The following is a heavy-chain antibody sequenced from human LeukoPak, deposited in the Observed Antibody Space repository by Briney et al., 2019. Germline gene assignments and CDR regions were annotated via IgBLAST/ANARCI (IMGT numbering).Heavy chain of an antibody. CDR2: ISYDGSNK. CDR1: GFTFSSYA. Sequence: GGSLRLSCAASGFTFSSYAMHCVRQAPGKGLEWVAVISYDGSNKYYADSVKGRFTISRDNSKNTLYLQMNSLRAEDTAVYYCARGYYDSSGSFDYWGQGTLVTVSS. D-gene: IGHD3-22*01. CDR3: ARGYYDSSGSFDY. V-gene: IGHV3-30-3*01. J-gene: IGHJ4*02.